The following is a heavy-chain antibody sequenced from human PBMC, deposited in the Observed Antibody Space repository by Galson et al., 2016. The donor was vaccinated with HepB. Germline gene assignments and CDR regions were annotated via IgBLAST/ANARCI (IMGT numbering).Heavy chain of an antibody. CDR1: GFTFNTYY. CDR2: ISNSGVNT. D-gene: IGHD2-15*01. CDR3: AKVYCSGANCPAGSYYFDY. V-gene: IGHV3-11*05. J-gene: IGHJ4*02. Sequence: SLRLSCAASGFTFNTYYMSWVRQAPGRGLEWVAYISNSGVNTHYAGSVNGRFTISRDNSKNTLFLHMNSLRAEDTAIYYCAKVYCSGANCPAGSYYFDYWGQGTLVTVSS.